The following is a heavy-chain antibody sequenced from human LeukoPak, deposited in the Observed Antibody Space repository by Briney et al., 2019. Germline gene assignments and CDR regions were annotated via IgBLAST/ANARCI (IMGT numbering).Heavy chain of an antibody. CDR1: GVTFSSHG. Sequence: GGSLRLSCAASGVTFSSHGMSWVRQAPGKGLEWVSSITDSGSGTCYADSVKGRFTMSRDNSKNTLYLQMNSLRAEDAAVYYCAKNLLGSESFSWYFDLWGRGTLVTVSS. D-gene: IGHD1-26*01. V-gene: IGHV3-23*01. CDR3: AKNLLGSESFSWYFDL. CDR2: ITDSGSGT. J-gene: IGHJ2*01.